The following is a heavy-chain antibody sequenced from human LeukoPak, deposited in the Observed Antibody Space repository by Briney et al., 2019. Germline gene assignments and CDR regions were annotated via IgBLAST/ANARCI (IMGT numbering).Heavy chain of an antibody. CDR3: ARQVTGFGELSDYFDY. CDR2: IYCSGST. Sequence: KPSETLSLTCTVSGGSISSSSYYWGWIRQPPGKGLEWIGSIYCSGSTYYNPSLKSRVTISVDTSKNQFSLKLSSVTAADTAVYYCARQVTGFGELSDYFDYWGQGTLVTVSS. D-gene: IGHD3-10*01. V-gene: IGHV4-39*01. CDR1: GGSISSSSYY. J-gene: IGHJ4*02.